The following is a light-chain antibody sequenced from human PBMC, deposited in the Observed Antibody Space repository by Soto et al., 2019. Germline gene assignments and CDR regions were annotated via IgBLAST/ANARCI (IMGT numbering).Light chain of an antibody. J-gene: IGKJ2*01. V-gene: IGKV1-39*01. CDR2: AAA. CDR3: QQSYSTPV. CDR1: QSISSY. Sequence: DIQMTQSPSSLSASVGDRVTITCRASQSISSYLNWYQQKPGKAPKLLIYAAASLQSGVPSRFSGSGSRTDFTLTISSLQPEDFATYCWQQSYSTPVFGQGTELEIK.